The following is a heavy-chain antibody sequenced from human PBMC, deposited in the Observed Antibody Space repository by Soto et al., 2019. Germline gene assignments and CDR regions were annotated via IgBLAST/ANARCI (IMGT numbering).Heavy chain of an antibody. J-gene: IGHJ4*02. Sequence: EVQLVESGGGLVKPGGSLRLSCAASGFTFSSYSMNWVRQAPGKGLEWVSSISSSSSYIYYADSVKGRFTISRDNAKNALDLQMNSLRAEDTAVYYCARGDVWVSYLLFDYWGQGTLVTVSS. CDR3: ARGDVWVSYLLFDY. D-gene: IGHD3-16*02. CDR1: GFTFSSYS. V-gene: IGHV3-21*01. CDR2: ISSSSSYI.